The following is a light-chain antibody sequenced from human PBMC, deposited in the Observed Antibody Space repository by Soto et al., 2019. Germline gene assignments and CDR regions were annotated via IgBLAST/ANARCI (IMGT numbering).Light chain of an antibody. CDR2: DAT. Sequence: DIQMTQSPSSLAASVGARVTITCRASQSISTYVNWYQQKPGKAPKVLIFDATRLQSGVASRFSGSGSGTDFTLTISSLQPEDSATYYCQQSYSAPWTFGQGTKVHVK. J-gene: IGKJ1*01. V-gene: IGKV1-39*01. CDR3: QQSYSAPWT. CDR1: QSISTY.